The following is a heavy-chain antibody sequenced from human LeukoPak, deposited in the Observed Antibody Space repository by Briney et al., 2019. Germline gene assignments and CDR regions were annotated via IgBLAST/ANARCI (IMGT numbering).Heavy chain of an antibody. V-gene: IGHV3-21*01. CDR1: GFTFSSYS. D-gene: IGHD4-23*01. CDR3: AREDYGGNSGRDY. J-gene: IGHJ4*02. CDR2: ISSSSSYI. Sequence: GGSLRLSCAASGFTFSSYSMNWVRQAPGKGLEWVSSISSSSSYIYYADSVKGRFTISRDNAKNSLYLQMNSPRAEDTAVYYCAREDYGGNSGRDYWGQGTLVTVSS.